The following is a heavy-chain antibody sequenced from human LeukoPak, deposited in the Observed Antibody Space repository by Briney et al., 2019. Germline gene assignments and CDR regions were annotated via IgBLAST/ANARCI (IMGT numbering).Heavy chain of an antibody. CDR3: ARDIVGVRRSGFDY. V-gene: IGHV3-21*01. Sequence: GGSLRLSCAASGFIFSSYSMNWVRQAPGKGLEWVSSISSSSSYIYYADSVKGRFTISRDNAKNSLYLQMNSLRAEDTAVYYCARDIVGVRRSGFDYWGQGTLVTVSS. D-gene: IGHD1-26*01. CDR1: GFIFSSYS. J-gene: IGHJ4*02. CDR2: ISSSSSYI.